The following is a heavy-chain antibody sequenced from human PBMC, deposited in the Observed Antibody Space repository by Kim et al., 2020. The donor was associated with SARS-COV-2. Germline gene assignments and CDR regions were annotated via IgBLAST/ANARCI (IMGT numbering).Heavy chain of an antibody. CDR2: IYYSGST. CDR1: GGSISSGGYY. Sequence: SETLSLTCTVSGGSISSGGYYWSWIRQHPGKGLEWIWYIYYSGSTYYNPSLKSRVTISVDTSKNQFSLKLSSVTAADTAVYYCARGLRYFDWPISGGWFDPWGHGTLVVVSS. V-gene: IGHV4-31*03. CDR3: ARGLRYFDWPISGGWFDP. J-gene: IGHJ5*02. D-gene: IGHD3-9*01.